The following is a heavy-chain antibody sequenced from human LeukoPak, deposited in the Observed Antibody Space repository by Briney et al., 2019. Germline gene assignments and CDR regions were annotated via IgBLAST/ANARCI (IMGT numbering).Heavy chain of an antibody. J-gene: IGHJ4*02. CDR2: IWYDGSNK. D-gene: IGHD2-8*01. V-gene: IGHV3-33*06. Sequence: PGRSLRLSCAASGFTFSSYGIHWVRQAPGKGLEWVAVIWYDGSNKYYADSVKGRFTISRDNSKNTLYLQMNSLRAEDTAVYYCAKRGCDTNGCPYYFDYWGQGTLVTVSS. CDR1: GFTFSSYG. CDR3: AKRGCDTNGCPYYFDY.